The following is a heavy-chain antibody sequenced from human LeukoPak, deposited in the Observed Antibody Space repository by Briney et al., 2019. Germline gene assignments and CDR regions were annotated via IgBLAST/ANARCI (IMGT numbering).Heavy chain of an antibody. CDR3: ARVSLRGYSYGSDY. V-gene: IGHV1-8*03. CDR2: LHPNSGTA. J-gene: IGHJ4*02. D-gene: IGHD5-18*01. Sequence: GASVKVSCKASGYTFTNYDINWVRQATGQGLEWMGWLHPNSGTAGYAQNFQGRVTITGDTSMSTAYMELSSLRSEDTAVYYCARVSLRGYSYGSDYWGQGTLVTVSS. CDR1: GYTFTNYD.